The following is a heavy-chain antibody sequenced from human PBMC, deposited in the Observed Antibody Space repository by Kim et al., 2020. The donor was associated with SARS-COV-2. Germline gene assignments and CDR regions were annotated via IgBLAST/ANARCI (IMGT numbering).Heavy chain of an antibody. CDR1: GYSISSGYY. CDR3: ARSGITMIRNWFDP. J-gene: IGHJ5*02. Sequence: SETLSLTCTVSGYSISSGYYWGWIRQPPGKGLEWIGSIYHSGSTYYNPSLKSRVTISVDTSKNQFSLKLSSVTAADTAVYYCARSGITMIRNWFDPWGQGTLVTVSS. CDR2: IYHSGST. V-gene: IGHV4-38-2*02. D-gene: IGHD3-22*01.